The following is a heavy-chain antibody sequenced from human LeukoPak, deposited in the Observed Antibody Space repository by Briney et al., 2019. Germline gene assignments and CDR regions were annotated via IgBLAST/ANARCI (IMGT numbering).Heavy chain of an antibody. Sequence: SETLSLTCTVFGGSVSSGSYYWSWIRQPPGKGLEWIVYIYYSGSTNYNPSLKSRVTISVDTSKNQFSLKLSSVTAADTAVYYCARTRRHIVVVTATRRDYYGMDVWGQGTTVTVSS. D-gene: IGHD2-21*02. V-gene: IGHV4-61*01. J-gene: IGHJ6*02. CDR3: ARTRRHIVVVTATRRDYYGMDV. CDR1: GGSVSSGSYY. CDR2: IYYSGST.